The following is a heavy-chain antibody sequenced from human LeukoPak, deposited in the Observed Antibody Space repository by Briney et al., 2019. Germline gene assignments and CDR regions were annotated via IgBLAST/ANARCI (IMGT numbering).Heavy chain of an antibody. D-gene: IGHD6-19*01. J-gene: IGHJ1*01. CDR3: ASGSSGWYPEYFQH. V-gene: IGHV1-8*02. Sequence: GASVKVSCKASGYTFTSYDINWVRQATGQGLEWMGWMNPNSGNTGYAQKFQGRVTMTTDTSTNTAYMELRSLRADDTAVYYCASGSSGWYPEYFQHWGQGTLVTVSS. CDR2: MNPNSGNT. CDR1: GYTFTSYD.